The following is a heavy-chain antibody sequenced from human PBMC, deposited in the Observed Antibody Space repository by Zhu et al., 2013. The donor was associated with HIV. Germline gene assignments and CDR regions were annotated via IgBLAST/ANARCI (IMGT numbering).Heavy chain of an antibody. V-gene: IGHV4-61*08. J-gene: IGHJ2*01. D-gene: IGHD6-13*01. CDR1: GGSVNSAGYY. CDR2: IYFSGST. Sequence: QVQLQESGPGLVKPSETLSLSCTVSGGSVNSAGYYWSWIRQPPGKGLERVGYIYFSGSTNYNPSLKSRATISPDTSKNQFSLNLSSVTAADTAVYYCARVIAAPGYFDLWGRGTLVTVSS. CDR3: ARVIAAPGYFDL.